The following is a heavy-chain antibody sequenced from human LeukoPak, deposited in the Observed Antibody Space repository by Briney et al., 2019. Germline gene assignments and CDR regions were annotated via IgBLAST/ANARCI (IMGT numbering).Heavy chain of an antibody. CDR2: ISYDGSNK. CDR3: ARDRGIAAAGNYYYYYGMDV. Sequence: RSLRLSCAASGFTFSSYGMHWVRQAPGKGLEWVAVISYDGSNKYYADSVKGRFTISRDNSKNTLYLQMNSLRAEDTAVYYCARDRGIAAAGNYYYYYGMDVWGQGTTVTVSS. V-gene: IGHV3-30*03. CDR1: GFTFSSYG. J-gene: IGHJ6*02. D-gene: IGHD6-13*01.